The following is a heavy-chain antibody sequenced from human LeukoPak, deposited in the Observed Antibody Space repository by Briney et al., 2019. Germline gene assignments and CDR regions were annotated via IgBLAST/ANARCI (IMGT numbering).Heavy chain of an antibody. J-gene: IGHJ4*02. CDR2: IYSSRSS. CDR1: GASISAFH. Sequence: PSATLSLTCTVSGASISAFHWTWFRQPAGQTLEWIGLIYSSRSSPLNPSLKTRVAMSLDLTKNQLSLRLTSLTAADTAMYYCARKDGDYWGQGTLVTVSS. CDR3: ARKDGDY. V-gene: IGHV4-4*07.